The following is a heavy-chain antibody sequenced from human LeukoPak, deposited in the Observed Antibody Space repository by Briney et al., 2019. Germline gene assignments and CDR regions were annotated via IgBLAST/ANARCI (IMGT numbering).Heavy chain of an antibody. D-gene: IGHD2-2*01. Sequence: GGSLRLSCAASGFTFSDYYMSWIRQAPGKGLEWVSYISSSSYTNYADSVKGRFTISRDNAKNSLYLQMNSLRAEDTAVYYCARGPPKDIVVVPAATPLDYWGQGTLVTVSS. CDR3: ARGPPKDIVVVPAATPLDY. V-gene: IGHV3-11*05. CDR1: GFTFSDYY. CDR2: ISSSSYT. J-gene: IGHJ4*02.